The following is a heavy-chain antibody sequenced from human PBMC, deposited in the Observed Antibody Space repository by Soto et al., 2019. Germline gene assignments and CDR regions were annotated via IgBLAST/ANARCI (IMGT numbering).Heavy chain of an antibody. J-gene: IGHJ4*02. V-gene: IGHV3-30-3*01. Sequence: QVQLVESGGGVVQPGRSLRLSCAASGFTFSSCAMHWVSQAPGKGLEWVALISYDGSNKYYADSVKGRFTISRDNSKNMLYLQMNSLRAEDTAVYYCARDKRDLRFLEWSYYFNYWGQGTLVTVSS. CDR1: GFTFSSCA. CDR3: ARDKRDLRFLEWSYYFNY. CDR2: ISYDGSNK. D-gene: IGHD3-3*01.